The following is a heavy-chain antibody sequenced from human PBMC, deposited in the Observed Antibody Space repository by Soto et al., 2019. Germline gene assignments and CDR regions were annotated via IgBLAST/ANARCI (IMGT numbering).Heavy chain of an antibody. J-gene: IGHJ6*02. CDR2: ISYDGSNR. CDR1: GFTFSRFG. CDR3: AKDLYGSETYTYYCGMDV. V-gene: IGHV3-30*18. Sequence: QVQLVESGGGVVQPGRSLRLSCAASGFTFSRFGMHWVRQAPGKGLEWVAVISYDGSNRFYADSVKGRFTISRDNSKNTLYLQMNSLGPEDTAVYYCAKDLYGSETYTYYCGMDVWGQGTTVTVSS. D-gene: IGHD3-10*01.